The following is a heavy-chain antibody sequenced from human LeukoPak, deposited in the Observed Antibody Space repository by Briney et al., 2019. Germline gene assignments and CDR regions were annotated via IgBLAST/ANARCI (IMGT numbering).Heavy chain of an antibody. Sequence: SETLSLTCTVSGGSISSTSYYWGWIRQPPWKGLDWIGSIYYTGSMYYNPSLKSRVTISVDTSKNQFSLKLSSVTAADTAVYYCARDQDVDTAMVDAFDIWGQGTMVTVSS. CDR1: GGSISSTSYY. J-gene: IGHJ3*02. V-gene: IGHV4-39*02. D-gene: IGHD5-18*01. CDR2: IYYTGSM. CDR3: ARDQDVDTAMVDAFDI.